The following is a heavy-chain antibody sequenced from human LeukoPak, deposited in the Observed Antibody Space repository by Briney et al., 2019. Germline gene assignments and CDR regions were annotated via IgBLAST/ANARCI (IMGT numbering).Heavy chain of an antibody. Sequence: GGSLRLFCAASGFTFSSYAMSWVRRAPGKGLEWVSAISGSGGSTYYADSVKGRFTISRDNSKNTLYLQMNSLRAEDTAVYYCAKDDDYGDSALDYWGQGTLVTVSS. CDR2: ISGSGGST. D-gene: IGHD4-17*01. V-gene: IGHV3-23*01. CDR1: GFTFSSYA. J-gene: IGHJ4*02. CDR3: AKDDDYGDSALDY.